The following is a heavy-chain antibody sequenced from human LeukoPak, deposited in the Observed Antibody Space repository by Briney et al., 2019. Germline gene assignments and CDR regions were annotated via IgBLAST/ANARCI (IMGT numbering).Heavy chain of an antibody. Sequence: SETLSLTCTVSGGSISSGSYYWGWIRQPPGKGLEWIGSIYYSGSTYYNPSLKGRVTISVDTSKNQFSLKLSSVTAADTAVYYCARGTIAAAAYPLDYWGQGTLVTVSS. D-gene: IGHD6-13*01. J-gene: IGHJ4*02. CDR1: GGSISSGSYY. CDR2: IYYSGST. CDR3: ARGTIAAAAYPLDY. V-gene: IGHV4-39*01.